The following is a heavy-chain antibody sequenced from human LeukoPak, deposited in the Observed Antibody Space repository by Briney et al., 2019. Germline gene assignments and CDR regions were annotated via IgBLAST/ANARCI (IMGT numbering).Heavy chain of an antibody. J-gene: IGHJ4*02. Sequence: PGGSLRLSCAASGFTFSSYAMSWVRQAPGKGLEWVSAISGSGGSTYYADSVKGRFTISRDNSKNTLYLQMNGLRAEDTAVYYCAKDYKYAEYSSSAVDYWGQGTLVTVSS. V-gene: IGHV3-23*01. D-gene: IGHD6-6*01. CDR2: ISGSGGST. CDR1: GFTFSSYA. CDR3: AKDYKYAEYSSSAVDY.